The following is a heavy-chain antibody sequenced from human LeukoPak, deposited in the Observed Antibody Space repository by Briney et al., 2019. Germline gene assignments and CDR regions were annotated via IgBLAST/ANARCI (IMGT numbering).Heavy chain of an antibody. V-gene: IGHV1-69*13. Sequence: GASVKVSCKASGGTFSSYAISWVRQAPGQGLEWMGGIIPIFGTANYAQKFQGRVTITADESTSTAYMELSSLRSEDTAVYYCARALEWLASDDYWGQGTLVTVSS. CDR1: GGTFSSYA. D-gene: IGHD3-3*01. J-gene: IGHJ4*02. CDR2: IIPIFGTA. CDR3: ARALEWLASDDY.